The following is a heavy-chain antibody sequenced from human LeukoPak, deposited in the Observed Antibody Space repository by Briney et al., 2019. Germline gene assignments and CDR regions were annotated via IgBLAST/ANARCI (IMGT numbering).Heavy chain of an antibody. J-gene: IGHJ4*02. CDR2: IDSSGGYT. CDR3: ARDTTDCGGDCFQGY. V-gene: IGHV3-23*01. Sequence: GRSLRLSCAASGFTFSNYAMTWVRQAPGKGLEWVSAIDSSGGYTYYVDSVKGRFTISRDNSENTLFLQMSSLRAEDTAIYYCARDTTDCGGDCFQGYWGQGTLVTVSS. D-gene: IGHD2-21*02. CDR1: GFTFSNYA.